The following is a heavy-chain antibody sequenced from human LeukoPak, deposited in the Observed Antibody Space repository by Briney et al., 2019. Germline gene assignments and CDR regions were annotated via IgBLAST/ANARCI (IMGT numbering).Heavy chain of an antibody. CDR2: VNPNSGNT. V-gene: IGHV1-8*01. Sequence: GASVKVSCKASGYTFTSYDINWVRQATGQGLEWMGWVNPNSGNTGYAQKFQGRVTMTRNTSISTAYMELSSLRSEDTAVYYCARAERDHYGSGSPYLGMDVWGQGTTVTVSS. CDR3: ARAERDHYGSGSPYLGMDV. D-gene: IGHD3-10*01. J-gene: IGHJ6*02. CDR1: GYTFTSYD.